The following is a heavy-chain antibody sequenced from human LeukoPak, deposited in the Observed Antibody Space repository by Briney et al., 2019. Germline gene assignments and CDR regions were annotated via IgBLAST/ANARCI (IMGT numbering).Heavy chain of an antibody. CDR3: ARGQWLVRHYFDY. J-gene: IGHJ4*02. V-gene: IGHV4-39*07. CDR1: GGFISSSSYY. D-gene: IGHD6-19*01. Sequence: SETLSLTCTVSGGFISSSSYYWGWIRQPPGKGLEWIGSIYYSGSTYYNPSLKSRVTISVDTSKNQFSLKLSSVTAADTAVYYCARGQWLVRHYFDYWGQGTLVTVSS. CDR2: IYYSGST.